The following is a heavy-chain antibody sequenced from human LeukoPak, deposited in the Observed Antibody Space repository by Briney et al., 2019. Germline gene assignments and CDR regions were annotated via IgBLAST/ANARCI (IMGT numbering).Heavy chain of an antibody. Sequence: GGSLRLSCAASGFTFSSYAMHWVRQAPGKGLEWVAFIRYDGSKKYYADSVKGRFTISRDNSKNTLYLQMNSLRAEDTAVYYCARGTLARYYFDYWGQGTLVTVSS. CDR3: ARGTLARYYFDY. V-gene: IGHV3-30*02. D-gene: IGHD1-1*01. CDR2: IRYDGSKK. J-gene: IGHJ4*02. CDR1: GFTFSSYA.